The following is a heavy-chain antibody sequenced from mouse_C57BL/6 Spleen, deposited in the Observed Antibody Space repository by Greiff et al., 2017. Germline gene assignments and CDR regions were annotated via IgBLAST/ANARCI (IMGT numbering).Heavy chain of an antibody. D-gene: IGHD2-4*01. CDR3: AREGDYGGNH. CDR1: GYTFTSYW. J-gene: IGHJ2*01. V-gene: IGHV1-59*01. Sequence: QVQLQQPGAELVRPGTSVKLSCKASGYTFTSYWMHWVKQRPGQGLEWIGVIDPSDSYPNYNQKFKGKATLTVGTSSSPAYKQRSSLTSEDSAVYYCAREGDYGGNHWGQGTTRTVSS. CDR2: IDPSDSYP.